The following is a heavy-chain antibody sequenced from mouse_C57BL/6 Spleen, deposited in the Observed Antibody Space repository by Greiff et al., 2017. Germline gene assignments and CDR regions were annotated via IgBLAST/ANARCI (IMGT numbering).Heavy chain of an antibody. CDR2: LYPGDGDT. Sequence: VQLQQSGAELVKPGASVKISCKASGYAFSSYWMNWVKQRPGQGLEWIGQLYPGDGDTNYNGKFKGKATLTADKSSSTAYMQLSSLTSEDSAVYFCARGGLLWCFDYWGQGTTLTVSS. V-gene: IGHV1-80*01. CDR3: ARGGLLWCFDY. J-gene: IGHJ2*01. D-gene: IGHD2-13*01. CDR1: GYAFSSYW.